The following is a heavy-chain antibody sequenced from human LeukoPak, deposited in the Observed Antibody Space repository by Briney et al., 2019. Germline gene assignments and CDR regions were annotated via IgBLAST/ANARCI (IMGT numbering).Heavy chain of an antibody. Sequence: PGGSLRLSCAASGFTFSSYSMNWVRQAPGKGLEWVSYISSSGSTIYYADSVKGRFTISRDNAKNSLYLQMNSLRAEDTAVYYCARDYSGSYYYYCYYYMDVWGKGTTVTVSS. V-gene: IGHV3-48*04. D-gene: IGHD1-26*01. CDR3: ARDYSGSYYYYCYYYMDV. J-gene: IGHJ6*03. CDR2: ISSSGSTI. CDR1: GFTFSSYS.